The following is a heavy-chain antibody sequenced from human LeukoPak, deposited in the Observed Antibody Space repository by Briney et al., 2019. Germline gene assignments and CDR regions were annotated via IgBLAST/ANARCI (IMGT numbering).Heavy chain of an antibody. CDR3: ATDQGFGAPYYDFWSGYPYDAFDI. D-gene: IGHD3-3*01. CDR2: MKPNSGNT. Sequence: ASVKVSCKASGYTFTNYDINWVRQATGQGLEWMGYMKPNSGNTGYAQKFQGRVTMTEDTSTDTAYMELSSLRSEDTAVYYCATDQGFGAPYYDFWSGYPYDAFDIWGQGTMVTVSS. CDR1: GYTFTNYD. J-gene: IGHJ3*02. V-gene: IGHV1-8*01.